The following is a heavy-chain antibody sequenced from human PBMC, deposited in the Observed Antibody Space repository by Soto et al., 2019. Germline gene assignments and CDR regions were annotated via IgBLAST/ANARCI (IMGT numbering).Heavy chain of an antibody. J-gene: IGHJ4*02. D-gene: IGHD2-15*01. Sequence: GGSLRLSCAASGFTFSSYWMSWVRQAPGKGLEWVANIKQDGREKYYVDSVKGRFTISRDNAKNSLYLQMNSLRAEDTAVYYCAREMRPPPYCSGGSCRSVFDYWGQGTLVTVSS. CDR3: AREMRPPPYCSGGSCRSVFDY. CDR1: GFTFSSYW. V-gene: IGHV3-7*05. CDR2: IKQDGREK.